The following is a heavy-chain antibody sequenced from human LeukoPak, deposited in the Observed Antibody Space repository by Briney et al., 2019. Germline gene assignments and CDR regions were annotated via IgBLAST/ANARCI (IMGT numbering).Heavy chain of an antibody. CDR3: ARVGPSYYYYYMDA. Sequence: PGGSLRLSCSASGFTFSSSWMTWVRQAPGKGLEWVANIKQDGSEQYTADSLKRRFTISRDNDKKLVFLQMNSLRVDDTAVYYCARVGPSYYYYYMDAWGNGTTVIVSS. CDR2: IKQDGSEQ. J-gene: IGHJ6*03. V-gene: IGHV3-7*01. CDR1: GFTFSSSW.